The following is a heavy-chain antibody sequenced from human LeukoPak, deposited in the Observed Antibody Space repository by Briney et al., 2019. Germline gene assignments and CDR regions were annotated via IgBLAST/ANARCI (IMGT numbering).Heavy chain of an antibody. V-gene: IGHV3-21*01. CDR1: GFTFSSYW. Sequence: GGSLRLSCAASGFTFSSYWMSWVRQAPGKGLEWVSSISSSSSYIYYADSVRGRFTISRDNAKNSLYLQMNSLRAEDTAVYYCARDNPVDFFPEDYYDSSGYPLDYWAREPWSPSPQ. CDR3: ARDNPVDFFPEDYYDSSGYPLDY. D-gene: IGHD3-22*01. CDR2: ISSSSSYI. J-gene: IGHJ4*02.